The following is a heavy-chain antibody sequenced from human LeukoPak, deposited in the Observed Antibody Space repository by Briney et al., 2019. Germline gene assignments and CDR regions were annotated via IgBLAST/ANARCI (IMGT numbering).Heavy chain of an antibody. CDR3: ARDGIVVNGAFDI. V-gene: IGHV3-23*01. D-gene: IGHD3-22*01. CDR2: ISGSGGST. Sequence: GGSLRLSCAASGFTFSSYAMSWVRQAPGKGLEWVSAISGSGGSTYYADSAKGRFTISRDNAKNSLYLQMNSLRAEDTAVYYCARDGIVVNGAFDIWGQGTMVTVSS. J-gene: IGHJ3*02. CDR1: GFTFSSYA.